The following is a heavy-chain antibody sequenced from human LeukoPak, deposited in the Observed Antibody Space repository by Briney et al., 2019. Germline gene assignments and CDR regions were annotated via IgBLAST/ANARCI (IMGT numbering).Heavy chain of an antibody. Sequence: SETLSLTCAVYGGSFSGYYWSWIRQPPGKGLEWIGEINHSGSTNYNPSLKSRVTISVDTSKNQFSLKLSSVTAADTAVYYCAGSPFLYCSSTSCHTFDYWGQGTLVTVSS. CDR1: GGSFSGYY. D-gene: IGHD2-2*01. V-gene: IGHV4-34*01. J-gene: IGHJ4*02. CDR2: INHSGST. CDR3: AGSPFLYCSSTSCHTFDY.